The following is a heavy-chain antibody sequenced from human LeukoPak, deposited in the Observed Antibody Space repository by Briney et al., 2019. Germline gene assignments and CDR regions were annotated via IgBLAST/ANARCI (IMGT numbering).Heavy chain of an antibody. Sequence: GGSLRLSCAASGFTSSNYAMSWVRQPPGKGLEWVSGISRIVGSTYYADSVKGRFTISRDNSKNTLYLQMNSLTAEDTAVYYCAKDSGSYLNYFDHWGQGTLVTVSS. V-gene: IGHV3-23*01. J-gene: IGHJ4*02. D-gene: IGHD1-26*01. CDR1: GFTSSNYA. CDR2: ISRIVGST. CDR3: AKDSGSYLNYFDH.